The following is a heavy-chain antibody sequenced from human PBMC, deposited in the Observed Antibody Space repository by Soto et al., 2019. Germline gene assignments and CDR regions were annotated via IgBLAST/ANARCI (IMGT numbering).Heavy chain of an antibody. CDR3: TTDVHSSSWYDEFYYYYGMDV. Sequence: GEALKISCKGSGYRYTSYWIGWVRQMPGKGLKWMGIIYPGDSDTRYSPSFQGQVTISRGDSKNTLYLQMNSLKTEDTAVYYCTTDVHSSSWYDEFYYYYGMDVWGQGTTVTVSS. D-gene: IGHD6-13*01. CDR1: GYRYTSYW. J-gene: IGHJ6*02. V-gene: IGHV5-51*01. CDR2: IYPGDSDT.